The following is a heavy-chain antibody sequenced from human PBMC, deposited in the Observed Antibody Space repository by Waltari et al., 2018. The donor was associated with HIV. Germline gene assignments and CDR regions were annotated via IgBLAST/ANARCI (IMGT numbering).Heavy chain of an antibody. CDR3: ARGSSGSYRWFDP. V-gene: IGHV1-69*15. D-gene: IGHD1-26*01. J-gene: IGHJ5*02. CDR1: GGTFSSNS. Sequence: QEQLVQSGAEVKKPGSSVKVSCKASGGTFSSNSIRWVRQAPGQGLEWMGNIIRVFESTTYAQKFHGRLTISADESTSTVFMELSSLSLDDTAVYYCARGSSGSYRWFDPWGHGTLVTVSS. CDR2: IIRVFEST.